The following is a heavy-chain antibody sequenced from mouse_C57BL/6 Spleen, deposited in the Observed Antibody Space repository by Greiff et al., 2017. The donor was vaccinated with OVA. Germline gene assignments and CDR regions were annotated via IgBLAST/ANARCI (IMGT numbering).Heavy chain of an antibody. CDR1: GLTFSDYG. Sequence: EVMLVESGGGLVKPGGSLKLSCAASGLTFSDYGMHWVRQAPEKGLEWVAYISSGSSTIYYADTVKGRFTISRDNAKNTLFLQMTSLRSEDTAMYYCATDYGDAMDYWGQGTSVTVSS. CDR2: ISSGSSTI. D-gene: IGHD2-4*01. J-gene: IGHJ4*01. CDR3: ATDYGDAMDY. V-gene: IGHV5-17*01.